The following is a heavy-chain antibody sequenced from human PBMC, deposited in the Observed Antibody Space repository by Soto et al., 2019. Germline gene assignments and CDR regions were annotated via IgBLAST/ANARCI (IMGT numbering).Heavy chain of an antibody. Sequence: QVQLGQSGAEVKKPGSSVKVSCKASGGTLNSYTINWVRQAPGHGPEWLGRIIPVLGVANYAQTFQGRVTITADKSTSTVYMDLTSMRSEDTAVYYCARSSVAAAGTLGNWGPGTLVTVSS. CDR3: ARSSVAAAGTLGN. V-gene: IGHV1-69*02. J-gene: IGHJ4*02. CDR1: GGTLNSYT. CDR2: IIPVLGVA. D-gene: IGHD6-13*01.